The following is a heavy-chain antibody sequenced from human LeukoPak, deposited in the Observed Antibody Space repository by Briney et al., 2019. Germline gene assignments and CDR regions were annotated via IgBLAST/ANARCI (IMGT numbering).Heavy chain of an antibody. CDR2: ISAYNGNT. J-gene: IGHJ4*02. Sequence: ASVKVSCKASGYTFTSYGISWVRPAPGQGLEWMGWISAYNGNTNYAQKLQGRVTMTTDTSTSTAYMELRSLRSDDTAVYYCARDLPPSYYYDSTTLDYWGQGTLVTVSS. CDR3: ARDLPPSYYYDSTTLDY. CDR1: GYTFTSYG. V-gene: IGHV1-18*01. D-gene: IGHD3-22*01.